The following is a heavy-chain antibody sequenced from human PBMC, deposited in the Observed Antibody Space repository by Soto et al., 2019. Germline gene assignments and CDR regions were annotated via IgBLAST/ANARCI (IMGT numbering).Heavy chain of an antibody. V-gene: IGHV3-23*01. CDR2: ISGSGGST. J-gene: IGHJ4*02. Sequence: HPGGSLRLSCSASGFTFSSYAMSWVRQAPGKGLEWVSAISGSGGSTYYADSVKGRFTISRDNSKNTLYLQMNSLRAEDTAVYYCAKGDYDFWSGYFDYWGQGTLVTVSS. D-gene: IGHD3-3*01. CDR3: AKGDYDFWSGYFDY. CDR1: GFTFSSYA.